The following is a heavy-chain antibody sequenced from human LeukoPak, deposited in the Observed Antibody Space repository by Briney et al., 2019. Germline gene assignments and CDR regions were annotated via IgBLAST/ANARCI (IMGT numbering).Heavy chain of an antibody. CDR2: IYSGGST. V-gene: IGHV3-53*01. D-gene: IGHD2-15*01. CDR1: GFTVSSNY. J-gene: IGHJ6*03. Sequence: PGGSLRLSCAASGFTVSSNYMSWVRQAPGKGLEWVSVIYSGGSTYYADSVKGRFTISRDNSKNTLYLQMNSLRAEDTAVYYCAREHGVLSGYCSGGSCLPYYYYYMDVWGKGTTVTVSS. CDR3: AREHGVLSGYCSGGSCLPYYYYYMDV.